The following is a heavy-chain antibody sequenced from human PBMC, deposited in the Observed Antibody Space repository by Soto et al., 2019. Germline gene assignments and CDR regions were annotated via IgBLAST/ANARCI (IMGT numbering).Heavy chain of an antibody. CDR3: ARAPMVLTRSYFGS. Sequence: SETLSLTCTVSDGSISNFYWSWIRQPPGKGLEWIGYISSSGNTNYNPSLKSRVSISVDTSKTQFSLNLTSVTAADTAVYYCARAPMVLTRSYFGSWGQGTPVTVSS. CDR1: DGSISNFY. CDR2: ISSSGNT. J-gene: IGHJ4*02. D-gene: IGHD2-8*01. V-gene: IGHV4-59*01.